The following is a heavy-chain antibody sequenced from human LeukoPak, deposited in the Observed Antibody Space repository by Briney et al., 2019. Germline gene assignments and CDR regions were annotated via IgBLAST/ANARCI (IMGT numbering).Heavy chain of an antibody. V-gene: IGHV3-23*01. Sequence: PGGSLRLSCAASGFAFSSYAMSWVRQAPGKGLEWVSAISGSGGSTYYADSVKGRFTISRDNSKNTLYLQMNSLRAEDTAVYYCAKDLFVRGATHAFDIWGQGTMVTVSS. CDR3: AKDLFVRGATHAFDI. CDR1: GFAFSSYA. J-gene: IGHJ3*02. CDR2: ISGSGGST. D-gene: IGHD1-26*01.